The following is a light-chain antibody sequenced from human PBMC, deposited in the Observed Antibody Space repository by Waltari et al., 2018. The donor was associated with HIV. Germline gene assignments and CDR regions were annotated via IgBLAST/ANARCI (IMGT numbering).Light chain of an antibody. Sequence: QSVLTQPPSVSAAPGQKVAISCSGGNSNLGNNYVSWYQQVPGKAPRLLIYDNKKRPPGIPDRFSASKAGVSATLGITGLQIVDEADYYCGTWDSSLNLYVFGPGTTVAVL. V-gene: IGLV1-51*01. J-gene: IGLJ1*01. CDR3: GTWDSSLNLYV. CDR2: DNK. CDR1: NSNLGNNY.